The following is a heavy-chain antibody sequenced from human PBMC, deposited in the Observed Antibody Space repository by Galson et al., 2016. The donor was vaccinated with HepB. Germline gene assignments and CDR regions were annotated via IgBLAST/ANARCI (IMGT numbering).Heavy chain of an antibody. CDR1: VDSISNTYW. D-gene: IGHD2-8*01. CDR2: IHHGGTT. V-gene: IGHV4-4*02. CDR3: ARNGVGLRPGYQFDP. Sequence: SETLSLTCAVSVDSISNTYWWTWVRQPPRKGLEWIGEIHHGGTTHYNPSLKSRVTISVDKSKNQFSLMLTSVTDADTAVYYCARNGVGLRPGYQFDPWGQGTLVTVSS. J-gene: IGHJ5*02.